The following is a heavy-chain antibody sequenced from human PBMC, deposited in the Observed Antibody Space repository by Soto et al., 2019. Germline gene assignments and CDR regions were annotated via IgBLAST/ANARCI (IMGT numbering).Heavy chain of an antibody. CDR1: GGTFSSYA. J-gene: IGHJ4*02. CDR3: AILFLGDYGDYYFDY. Sequence: ASVKVSCKASGGTFSSYAISWVRQAPGQGLEWMGWIIPILGIANYAQKFQGRVTITADKSTSTAYMELSSLRSEDTVVYYCAILFLGDYGDYYFDYWGQGTLVTVSS. V-gene: IGHV1-69*10. CDR2: IIPILGIA. D-gene: IGHD4-17*01.